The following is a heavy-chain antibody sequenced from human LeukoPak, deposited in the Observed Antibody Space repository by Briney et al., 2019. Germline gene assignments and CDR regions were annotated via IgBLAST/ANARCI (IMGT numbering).Heavy chain of an antibody. Sequence: GGSLRLSCAASGFTFSNARMNWVRQAPGKGLEWVGRIKSKTDGGTTDYAAPVKGRFTISRDDSKNTLYLQMNSLKTEDTAVYYCQGTTYYYDSSGYYSLDYWGQGTLVTVSS. CDR3: QGTTYYYDSSGYYSLDY. V-gene: IGHV3-15*07. CDR1: GFTFSNAR. CDR2: IKSKTDGGTT. D-gene: IGHD3-22*01. J-gene: IGHJ4*02.